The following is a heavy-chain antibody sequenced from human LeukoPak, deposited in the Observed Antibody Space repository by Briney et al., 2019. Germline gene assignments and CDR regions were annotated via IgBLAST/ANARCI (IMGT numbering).Heavy chain of an antibody. D-gene: IGHD3-10*01. CDR2: IKTKTDGGTT. CDR1: GFTFCNAW. J-gene: IGHJ4*02. V-gene: IGHV3-15*01. Sequence: GGSLRLSCAASGFTFCNAWMNWVRQATGKGLEWVSRIKTKTDGGTTDYAAPVKGRFTISRDDSKITLYPQMNRLKTDDTAVYYCATDRPWTGVYWGQGTLVTVSP. CDR3: ATDRPWTGVY.